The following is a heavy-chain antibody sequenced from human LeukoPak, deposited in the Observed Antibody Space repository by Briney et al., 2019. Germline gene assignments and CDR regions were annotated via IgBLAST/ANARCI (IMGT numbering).Heavy chain of an antibody. D-gene: IGHD6-13*01. J-gene: IGHJ4*02. Sequence: GGSLRLSCAASGFTSSSYAMSCGRRAPERGVEWGSAISGSGGSTYYADSLKGRFTISRDNSKTTLYLQMDILTAEAPAVYYCAKDEGDSWPYYFDSWGQRTLVTLSS. CDR2: ISGSGGST. CDR1: GFTSSSYA. V-gene: IGHV3-23*01. CDR3: AKDEGDSWPYYFDS.